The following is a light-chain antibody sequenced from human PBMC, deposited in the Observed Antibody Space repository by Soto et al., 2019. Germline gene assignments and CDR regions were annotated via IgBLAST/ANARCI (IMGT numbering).Light chain of an antibody. CDR2: AAS. CDR1: QSISSY. V-gene: IGKV1-39*01. J-gene: IGKJ1*01. Sequence: IQITHSPSSLSAYVGDRVTITCRASQSISSYLNWYQQKPGKAPKLLIYAASSLQSGVPSRFSGSGSGTDFTLTISSLQPEDFATYYCQQSYSTPPETFGQGTKVDIK. CDR3: QQSYSTPPET.